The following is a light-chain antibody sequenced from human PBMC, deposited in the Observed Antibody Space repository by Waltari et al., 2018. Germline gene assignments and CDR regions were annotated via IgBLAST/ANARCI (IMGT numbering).Light chain of an antibody. V-gene: IGLV3-25*03. Sequence: SFELTQPPSVSVSPGQTATIPCSGDVLPKQYVYWYQQKPGQPPSLLLYKYTERPSGIPERFSGSTAGTGTTVTLTIGGVQAEDEADYYCQSIDVDALTFGGGTKLTVL. CDR3: QSIDVDALT. J-gene: IGLJ2*01. CDR2: KYT. CDR1: VLPKQY.